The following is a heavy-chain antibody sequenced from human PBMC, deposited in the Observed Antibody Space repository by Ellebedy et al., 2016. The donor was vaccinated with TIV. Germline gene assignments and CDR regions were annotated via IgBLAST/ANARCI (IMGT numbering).Heavy chain of an antibody. CDR1: GGSISSYY. CDR2: IYYSGST. Sequence: MPSETLSLTCTVSGGSISSYYWSWIRQPTGKGLEWIGYIYYSGSTNYNPSLKSRVTISVDTSKNQFSLKLSSVTAADTAVYYCARHPEQASYRDYWYFDLWGRGTLVTVSS. J-gene: IGHJ2*01. CDR3: ARHPEQASYRDYWYFDL. D-gene: IGHD3-16*02. V-gene: IGHV4-59*08.